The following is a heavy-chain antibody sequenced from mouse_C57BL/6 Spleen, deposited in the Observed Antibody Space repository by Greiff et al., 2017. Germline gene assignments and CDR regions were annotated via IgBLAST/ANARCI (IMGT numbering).Heavy chain of an antibody. CDR2: IDPENGDT. Sequence: VHVKQSGAELVRPGASVKLSCSASGFNIKDDYMHWVKQRPEQGPEWIGRIDPENGDTEYASKFQGKATITADTSSNTAYLQLSSLTSEDTAVYYCTWMVNGYWGQGTTLTVSS. CDR3: TWMVNGY. J-gene: IGHJ2*01. D-gene: IGHD2-3*01. CDR1: GFNIKDDY. V-gene: IGHV14-4*01.